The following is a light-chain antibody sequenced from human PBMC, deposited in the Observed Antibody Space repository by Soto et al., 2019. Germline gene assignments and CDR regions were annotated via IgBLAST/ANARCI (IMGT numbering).Light chain of an antibody. Sequence: TQSPGALAVSPGEVATLSCRASQSVSSYLAWYQQKPGQAPRLLIYDASNRATGIPARFSGSGSGTDFTLTISSLEPEDFAVYYCQQRSTWPPITFGQGTRLEIK. V-gene: IGKV3-11*01. CDR3: QQRSTWPPIT. J-gene: IGKJ5*01. CDR2: DAS. CDR1: QSVSSY.